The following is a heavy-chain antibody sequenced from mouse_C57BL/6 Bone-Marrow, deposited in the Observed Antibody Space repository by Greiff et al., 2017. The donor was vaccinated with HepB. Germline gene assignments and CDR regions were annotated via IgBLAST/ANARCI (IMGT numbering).Heavy chain of an antibody. Sequence: EVKLVESGGGLVQPKGSLKLSCAASGFSFNTYAMNWVRQAPGKGLEWVARIRSKSNNYATYYADSVKDRFTISRDDSESMLYLQMNNLKTEDTAMYYCVRSHYYGSSYFYWYFDVWGTGTTVTVSS. CDR1: GFSFNTYA. D-gene: IGHD1-1*01. CDR2: IRSKSNNYAT. CDR3: VRSHYYGSSYFYWYFDV. V-gene: IGHV10-1*01. J-gene: IGHJ1*03.